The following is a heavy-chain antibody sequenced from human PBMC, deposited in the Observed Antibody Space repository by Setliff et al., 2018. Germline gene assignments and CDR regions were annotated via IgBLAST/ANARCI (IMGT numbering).Heavy chain of an antibody. Sequence: SETLSLTCTVSGGSITSVSNYWGWIRQPAGRGLEWMGHIDPSGNTNYHPSLRSRVTISRDTSKNRFSLKLTSVTAADTAVYYCARHVGSRSRGYNYYYYYMDVWGKGTTVTVSS. CDR3: ARHVGSRSRGYNYYYYYMDV. CDR2: IDPSGNT. D-gene: IGHD3-10*01. J-gene: IGHJ6*03. CDR1: GGSITSVSNY. V-gene: IGHV4-61*09.